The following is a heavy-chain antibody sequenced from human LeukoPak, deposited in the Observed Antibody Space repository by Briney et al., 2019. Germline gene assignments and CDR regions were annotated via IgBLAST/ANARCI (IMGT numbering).Heavy chain of an antibody. D-gene: IGHD3-3*01. CDR1: CGYIGSSSYY. CDR2: IYYSGHT. J-gene: IGHJ6*03. Sequence: KASETLSLTCTVSCGYIGSSSYYGGWIRQPPGNGLEWIGTIYYSGHTYYNPSLKSRVTISVDTSKNQFSLKLSSVTSADTAVYNLSSVTVAHKVWSGSTPPHYYYYMDVWGKGTTVTVSS. CDR3: SSVTVAHKVWSGSTPPHYYYYMDV. V-gene: IGHV4-39*01.